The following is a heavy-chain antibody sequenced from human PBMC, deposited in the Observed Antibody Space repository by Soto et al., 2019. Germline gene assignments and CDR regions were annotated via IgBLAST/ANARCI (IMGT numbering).Heavy chain of an antibody. J-gene: IGHJ4*02. CDR2: SHYSGTT. CDR3: ARDKYSSGEFDY. D-gene: IGHD4-4*01. V-gene: IGHV4-59*01. Sequence: SETLSLTRIVSGGSISSYYRPWIRQSPGKGLEWIVYSHYSGTTKYNPSLKSRVTISADTSNDQFSLRLSSVTAADTAGYYCARDKYSSGEFDYWGQGTLVTVSS. CDR1: GGSISSYY.